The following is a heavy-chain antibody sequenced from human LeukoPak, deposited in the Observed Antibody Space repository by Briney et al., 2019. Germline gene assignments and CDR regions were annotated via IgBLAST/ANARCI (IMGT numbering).Heavy chain of an antibody. V-gene: IGHV3-73*01. Sequence: GGSLKLSCAASGFTFSGSAMHWVRQASGKGLEWVGRIRSKANSYATAYAASVKGRFTISRDDSKNTAYLQMNSLKTEDTAVYYCTSGGPQVGATPTPNFDYWGQGTLVTVSS. J-gene: IGHJ4*02. CDR2: IRSKANSYAT. CDR1: GFTFSGSA. CDR3: TSGGPQVGATPTPNFDY. D-gene: IGHD1-26*01.